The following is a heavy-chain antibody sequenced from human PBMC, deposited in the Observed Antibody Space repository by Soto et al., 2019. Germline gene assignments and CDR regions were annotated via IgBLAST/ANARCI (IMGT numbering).Heavy chain of an antibody. J-gene: IGHJ4*02. CDR3: ARVYYDSSGYYESFDY. Sequence: ASVKVSCKASGYTFTSYGISWVRQAPGQGLEWMGWISAYNGNRNYAQKFQGRVTMTTDTSTSTAYMELRSLRSDDTAVYYCARVYYDSSGYYESFDYWGQGTLVTVSS. CDR1: GYTFTSYG. V-gene: IGHV1-18*01. D-gene: IGHD3-22*01. CDR2: ISAYNGNR.